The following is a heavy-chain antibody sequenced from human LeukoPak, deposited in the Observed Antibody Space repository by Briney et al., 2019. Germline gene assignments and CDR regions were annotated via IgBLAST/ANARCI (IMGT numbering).Heavy chain of an antibody. CDR3: ARDRYCSSTSCYHYYGMDV. D-gene: IGHD2-2*01. CDR1: GYTLTELS. J-gene: IGHJ6*02. Sequence: ASVKVSCKVSGYTLTELSMHWVRQAPGKGLEWMGGFDPEDGETTYAQKFQGRVTMTTDTSTSTAYMELRSLRSDDTAVYYCARDRYCSSTSCYHYYGMDVWGQGTTVTVSS. V-gene: IGHV1-24*01. CDR2: FDPEDGET.